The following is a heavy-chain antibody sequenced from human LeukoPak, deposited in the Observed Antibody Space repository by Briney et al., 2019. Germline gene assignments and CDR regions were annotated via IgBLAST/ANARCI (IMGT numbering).Heavy chain of an antibody. CDR3: AKPVGYGSGSYRFDY. D-gene: IGHD3-10*01. J-gene: IGHJ4*02. Sequence: PGGSLRLSRAASGFTFSSYGMHWVRQAPGKGLEWVAVISYDGSNKYYADSVKGRFTISRDNSKNTLSLQMNSLRAEDTAVYYCAKPVGYGSGSYRFDYWGQGTRLTVSS. CDR2: ISYDGSNK. CDR1: GFTFSSYG. V-gene: IGHV3-30*18.